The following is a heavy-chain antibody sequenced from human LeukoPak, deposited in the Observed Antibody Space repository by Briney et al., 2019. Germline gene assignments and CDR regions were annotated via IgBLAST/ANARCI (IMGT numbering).Heavy chain of an antibody. CDR1: GYTFTSYA. CDR3: ARGNYCSSTSCFDY. CDR2: MNPNSGNT. V-gene: IGHV1-8*03. Sequence: ASVKVSCKASGYTFTSYAMNWVRQAPGQGLEWMGWMNPNSGNTGYAQKFQGRVTITRNTSISTAYMELSSLRSEDTAVYYCARGNYCSSTSCFDYWGQGTLVTVSS. J-gene: IGHJ4*02. D-gene: IGHD2-2*01.